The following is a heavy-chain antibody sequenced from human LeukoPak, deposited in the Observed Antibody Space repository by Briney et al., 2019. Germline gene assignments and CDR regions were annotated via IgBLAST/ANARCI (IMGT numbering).Heavy chain of an antibody. CDR1: VYTFTGYY. D-gene: IGHD3-10*01. CDR3: ARNGEI. V-gene: IGHV1-2*02. Sequence: ASVTVSFKTSVYTFTGYYMHWMRQAPGQGLEWMGWINCNNGDTIYAQKFEGRVTVTRDTSISTAYMELSSLEYDDTAVYYCARNGEIWGQGTLVTVSS. CDR2: INCNNGDT. J-gene: IGHJ4*02.